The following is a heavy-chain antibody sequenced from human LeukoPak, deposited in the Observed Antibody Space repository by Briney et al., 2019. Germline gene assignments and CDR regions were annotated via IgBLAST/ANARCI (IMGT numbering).Heavy chain of an antibody. J-gene: IGHJ5*02. CDR2: INPNSCGT. CDR1: GYTFTGYY. D-gene: IGHD2-2*01. Sequence: ASVKVSCKASGYTFTGYYMHWVRQAPGQGLEWMGWINPNSCGTNYAQKFQGRVTMTRDTSISTAYMELSRLRSDDTAVYYCARDGCSSTSCRTNYVNWFDPWGQGTLVTVSS. CDR3: ARDGCSSTSCRTNYVNWFDP. V-gene: IGHV1-2*02.